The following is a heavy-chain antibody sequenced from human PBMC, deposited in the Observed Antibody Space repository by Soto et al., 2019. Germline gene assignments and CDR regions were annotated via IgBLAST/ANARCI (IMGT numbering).Heavy chain of an antibody. D-gene: IGHD1-1*01. V-gene: IGHV4-39*01. CDR3: ARGNWNPHYYYYYYMDV. CDR1: GGSISSSSYY. CDR2: IYYSGST. Sequence: SETLSLTCTVSGGSISSSSYYWGWIRQPPGKGLEWIGSIYYSGSTYYNPSLKSRVTISVDTSKNQFSLKLSSVTAADTAVYYCARGNWNPHYYYYYYMDVWGKGTTVTVSS. J-gene: IGHJ6*03.